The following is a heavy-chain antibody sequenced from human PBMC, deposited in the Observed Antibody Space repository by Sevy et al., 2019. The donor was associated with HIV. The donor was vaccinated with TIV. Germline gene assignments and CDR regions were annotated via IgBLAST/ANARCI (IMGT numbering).Heavy chain of an antibody. CDR3: ARGFDTPRGFDP. J-gene: IGHJ5*02. CDR1: GGSISSSSW. Sequence: SETLSLTCGVSGGSISSSSWWHWVRQPPGKGLEWIGEIDRSGSTNYNPSLKSRVTISVDNSKNQFSLQLNSVTAADTAVYYCARGFDTPRGFDPWGQGTLVTVSS. D-gene: IGHD3-10*01. V-gene: IGHV4-4*02. CDR2: IDRSGST.